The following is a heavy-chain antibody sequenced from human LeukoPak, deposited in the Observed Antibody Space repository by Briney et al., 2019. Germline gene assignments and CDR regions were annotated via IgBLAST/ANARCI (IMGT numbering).Heavy chain of an antibody. CDR1: GFTFSSYS. J-gene: IGHJ6*03. CDR2: ISSSSSYI. CDR3: ARDASVDYYYYMDV. Sequence: GGSLRLSCAASGFTFSSYSMNWVRQAPGKGLEWVSSISSSSSYIYYADSVKGRFTISRDNAKNSLYLQMNSLRAEDTAVYYCARDASVDYYYYMDVWCKGTTVTVSS. V-gene: IGHV3-21*01. D-gene: IGHD2-2*01.